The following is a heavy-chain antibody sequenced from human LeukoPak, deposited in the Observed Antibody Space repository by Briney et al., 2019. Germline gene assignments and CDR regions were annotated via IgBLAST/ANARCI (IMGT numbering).Heavy chain of an antibody. D-gene: IGHD5-12*01. CDR3: ARGGKRGYSGYVFDY. V-gene: IGHV1-69*05. CDR2: IIPIFGTA. Sequence: SVKVSCKASGGTFSSYAISWVRQAPGQGLEWMGRIIPIFGTADYAQKFQGRVTITTDESTSTAYMELSSLRSEDTAVYYCARGGKRGYSGYVFDYWGQGTLVTVSS. J-gene: IGHJ4*02. CDR1: GGTFSSYA.